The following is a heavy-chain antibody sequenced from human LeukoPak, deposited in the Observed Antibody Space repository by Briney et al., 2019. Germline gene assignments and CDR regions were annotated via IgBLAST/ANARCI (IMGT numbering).Heavy chain of an antibody. CDR1: GDSVSSNSDA. CDR3: ARDPVGGSTVFDY. Sequence: SQTLSLTCAISGDSVSSNSDAWNWIRQSPSRGLEWLGRTYYRSKWYYDYAVAVKSRISINPDTSKNQFSLQLSSVTPEDTAVYYCARDPVGGSTVFDYWGQGTLVTVSS. V-gene: IGHV6-1*01. D-gene: IGHD3-16*01. CDR2: TYYRSKWYY. J-gene: IGHJ4*02.